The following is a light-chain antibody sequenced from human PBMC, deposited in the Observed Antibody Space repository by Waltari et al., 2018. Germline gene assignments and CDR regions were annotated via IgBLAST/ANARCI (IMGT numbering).Light chain of an antibody. CDR2: DAS. Sequence: EIVLTQSPATLSLSPGERATLSCRASQSVSSYLAWYQQKPCQAPRLLIYDASNSATGIPARFSCSGSGTDFTLTISSLEPEDFAVYYCQQRSNWPLTFGGGTKVEIK. J-gene: IGKJ4*01. V-gene: IGKV3-11*01. CDR3: QQRSNWPLT. CDR1: QSVSSY.